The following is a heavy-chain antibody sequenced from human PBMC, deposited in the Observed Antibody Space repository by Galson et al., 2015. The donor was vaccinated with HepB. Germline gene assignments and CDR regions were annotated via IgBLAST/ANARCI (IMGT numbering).Heavy chain of an antibody. Sequence: SVKVSCKASGGTFSSYTISWVRQAPGQGLEWMGRIIPILGIANYAQKFQGRVTITADKSTSTAYMELSSLRSEDTAVYYCARVVGATVPPWFDPWGQGTLVTVSS. D-gene: IGHD1-26*01. V-gene: IGHV1-69*02. CDR1: GGTFSSYT. CDR3: ARVVGATVPPWFDP. J-gene: IGHJ5*02. CDR2: IIPILGIA.